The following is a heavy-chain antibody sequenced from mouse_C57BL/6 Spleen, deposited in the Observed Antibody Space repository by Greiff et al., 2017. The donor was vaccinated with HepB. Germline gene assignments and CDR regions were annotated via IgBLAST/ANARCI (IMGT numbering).Heavy chain of an antibody. Sequence: EVQGVESGGGLVQPGGSMKLSCAASGFTFSDAWMDWVRQSPEKGLEWVAEIRNKANNHATYYAESVKGRFTISRDDSKSSVYLQMNSLRAEDTGIYYCTRQGTTVPFDYWGQGTTLTVSS. CDR3: TRQGTTVPFDY. D-gene: IGHD1-1*01. V-gene: IGHV6-6*01. CDR1: GFTFSDAW. CDR2: IRNKANNHAT. J-gene: IGHJ2*01.